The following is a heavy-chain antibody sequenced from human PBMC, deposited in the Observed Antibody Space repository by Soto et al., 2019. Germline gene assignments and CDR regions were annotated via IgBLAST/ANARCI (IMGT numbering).Heavy chain of an antibody. Sequence: PSETLSLTCAVYGGSFSGYYWSWIRQPPGKGLEWIGEINHSGSTNYNPSLKSRVTISVDTSKNQFSLKLSSVTAADTAVYYCARGKREALYSSSFYYYYYGMDVWSQGTTVTGSS. V-gene: IGHV4-34*01. CDR1: GGSFSGYY. CDR3: ARGKREALYSSSFYYYYYGMDV. CDR2: INHSGST. J-gene: IGHJ6*02. D-gene: IGHD6-6*01.